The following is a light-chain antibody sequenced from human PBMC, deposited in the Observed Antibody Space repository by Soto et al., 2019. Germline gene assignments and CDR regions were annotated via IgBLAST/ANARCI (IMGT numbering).Light chain of an antibody. CDR2: DVS. V-gene: IGLV2-14*03. CDR1: SSDVGSYDF. CDR3: CSYTTSSLYV. J-gene: IGLJ1*01. Sequence: QSALTQPASVSGSPGQSITISCTGTSSDVGSYDFVSWYQHHPDKAPQLMIYDVSIRPSGVSNRFSGSKSGNTASLTISGLQAEDESEYYCCSYTTSSLYVFGTGTTVTVL.